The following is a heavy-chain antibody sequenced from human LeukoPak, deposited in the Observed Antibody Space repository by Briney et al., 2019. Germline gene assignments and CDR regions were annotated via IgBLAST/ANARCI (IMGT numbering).Heavy chain of an antibody. Sequence: ASVKVSCKASGHTFTTYYVHLVRQAPGQGLEWMGVINPSGDGTNYPQRFQGRVTLTRDTSTSTVYMELSSLRSEDTAIYYCARETPNTGWFDPWGQGTLVTVSS. CDR3: ARETPNTGWFDP. V-gene: IGHV1-46*01. CDR1: GHTFTTYY. CDR2: INPSGDGT. J-gene: IGHJ5*02. D-gene: IGHD1-14*01.